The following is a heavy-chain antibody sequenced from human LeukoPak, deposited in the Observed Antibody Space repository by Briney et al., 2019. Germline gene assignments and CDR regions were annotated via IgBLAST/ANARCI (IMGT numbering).Heavy chain of an antibody. J-gene: IGHJ4*02. V-gene: IGHV3-9*01. D-gene: IGHD3-10*01. CDR1: GFAFDDYA. CDR3: AKDINRADYYGSGSPQ. Sequence: GGSLRLSCAASGFAFDDYAMHWVRQAPGKGLEWVSGISWNSGSIGYADSVKGRFTISRDNAKNSLYLQMNSLRAEDTALYYCAKDINRADYYGSGSPQWGQGTLVTVSS. CDR2: ISWNSGSI.